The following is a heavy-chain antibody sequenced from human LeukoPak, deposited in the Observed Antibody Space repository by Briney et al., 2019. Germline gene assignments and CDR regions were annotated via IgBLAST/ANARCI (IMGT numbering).Heavy chain of an antibody. CDR3: ARGWYHFDH. CDR1: GGSISSSNW. V-gene: IGHV4-4*02. Sequence: PSGTLSLTCAVSGGSISSSNWWSWVRQPPGKGLEWIGYIYYSGSTNYNPSLKSRVTISVDTSKNQFSLKLSSVTAADTAVYYCARGWYHFDHWGQGTLVTVSS. J-gene: IGHJ4*02. D-gene: IGHD2-15*01. CDR2: IYYSGST.